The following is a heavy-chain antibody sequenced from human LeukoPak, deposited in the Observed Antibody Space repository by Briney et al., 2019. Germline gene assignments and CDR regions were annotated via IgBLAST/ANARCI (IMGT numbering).Heavy chain of an antibody. CDR3: ARAVTGEGTWFNL. V-gene: IGHV4-34*01. J-gene: IGHJ5*02. CDR1: GGSFSGYY. CDR2: INHSGST. Sequence: SETLSLTCAVYGGSFSGYYWSWIRQPPGKRLEWIGEINHSGSTNYNPSLKSRVTISVDTSKNQFSLKLSSVTAADTAVYYCARAVTGEGTWFNLWGQGTLVTVSS. D-gene: IGHD7-27*01.